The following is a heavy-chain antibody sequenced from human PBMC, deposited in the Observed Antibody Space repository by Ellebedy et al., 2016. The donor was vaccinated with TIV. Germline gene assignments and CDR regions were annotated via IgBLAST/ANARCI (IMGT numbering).Heavy chain of an antibody. CDR1: GGSLSPSF. V-gene: IGHV4-59*01. CDR3: ARGRFSAAYIMGWFDP. Sequence: GSLRLSXTVSGGSLSPSFWSWIRLPPGKGLEWLGYIHYSGSTNYNLSLKSRLIMSVDTSRSQLSLELRSVTAADTAIYYCARGRFSAAYIMGWFDPWGQGSLVSVSS. J-gene: IGHJ5*02. D-gene: IGHD3-16*01. CDR2: IHYSGST.